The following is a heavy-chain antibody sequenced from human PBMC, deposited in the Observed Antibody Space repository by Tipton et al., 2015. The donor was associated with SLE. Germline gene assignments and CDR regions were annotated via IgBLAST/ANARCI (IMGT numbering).Heavy chain of an antibody. CDR3: VKEGGMVRGVIGYFQH. J-gene: IGHJ1*01. V-gene: IGHV4-59*11. D-gene: IGHD3-10*01. CDR1: GGSISSHY. Sequence: TLSLTCTVSGGSISSHYWSWIRQPPGKGLEWIGYIYYSGSTNYNPSLKSRVTISVDTSKNQFSLKLSSVTAADTAVYYCVKEGGMVRGVIGYFQHWGQGTLVTVSS. CDR2: IYYSGST.